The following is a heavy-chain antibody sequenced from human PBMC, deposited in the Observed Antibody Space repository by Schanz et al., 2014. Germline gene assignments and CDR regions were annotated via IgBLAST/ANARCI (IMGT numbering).Heavy chain of an antibody. Sequence: QVQLVESGGGVVQPGRSLRLSCAASGFIFSSYGLHWVRQAPGKGLEWVAFIWYDGSNKYYADSVKGRFIISRDNSKNTLYLQMSSLRAEDTAIYYCAKLSSSGRLAGYFDYWGQGALVTVSS. J-gene: IGHJ4*02. V-gene: IGHV3-33*06. CDR3: AKLSSSGRLAGYFDY. D-gene: IGHD6-19*01. CDR1: GFIFSSYG. CDR2: IWYDGSNK.